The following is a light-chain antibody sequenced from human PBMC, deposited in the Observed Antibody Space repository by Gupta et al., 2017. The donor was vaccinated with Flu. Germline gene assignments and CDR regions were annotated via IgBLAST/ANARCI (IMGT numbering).Light chain of an antibody. V-gene: IGLV2-11*01. CDR2: DVR. CDR3: CASARTYWV. J-gene: IGLJ3*02. CDR1: SSDVGRYNY. Sequence: PLPPPRSVFGSPGQSVTISCTGTSSDVGRYNYVTWYQPPPGKIPKLITDDVRQRPSGVPNRCSDSKSGNTASLTMSGLQAEDEAYYYCCASARTYWVFGGGTRLTVL.